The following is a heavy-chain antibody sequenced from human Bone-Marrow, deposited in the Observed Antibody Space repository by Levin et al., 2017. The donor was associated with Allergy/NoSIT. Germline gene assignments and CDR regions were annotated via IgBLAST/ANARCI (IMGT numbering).Heavy chain of an antibody. V-gene: IGHV4-30-4*01. D-gene: IGHD3-22*01. CDR2: IYSSGNT. J-gene: IGHJ6*02. CDR3: ARDRDYYGSSGYDIVDYGTDG. Sequence: SETLSLTCTVSGASISSNDYYWSWIRQPPGKGLEWIGYIYSSGNTHYNPSLKSRVTMSLDASKNQISLKLNSVTAADTAVYYCARDRDYYGSSGYDIVDYGTDGWGQGTTVTVSS. CDR1: GASISSNDYY.